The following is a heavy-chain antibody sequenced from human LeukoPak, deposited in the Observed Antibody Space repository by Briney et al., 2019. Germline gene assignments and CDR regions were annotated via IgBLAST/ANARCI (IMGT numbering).Heavy chain of an antibody. CDR2: IRYDGINK. J-gene: IGHJ4*02. D-gene: IGHD3-3*01. Sequence: PGGSLRLSCAASGFTFSIYGMHWVRQAPDKGLEWVAFIRYDGINKYYADSVKGRFTISRDTAKNSLYLQMNSLRAEDTAVYYCARAQSYSTGPFDYWGQGTLVTVSS. CDR3: ARAQSYSTGPFDY. CDR1: GFTFSIYG. V-gene: IGHV3-30*02.